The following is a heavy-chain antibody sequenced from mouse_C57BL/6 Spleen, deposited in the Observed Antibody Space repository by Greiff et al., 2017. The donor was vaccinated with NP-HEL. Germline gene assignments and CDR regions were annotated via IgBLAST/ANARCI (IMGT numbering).Heavy chain of an antibody. J-gene: IGHJ1*03. Sequence: DVQLVESGGGLVKPGGSLKLSCAASGFTFSSYAMSWVRQTPEKRLEWVATISDGGSYTYYPDNVKGRFTISRDNAKNNLYLQMSHLKSEDTAMYDGARVITTGEATDWYFDVWGTGTTVTVSS. CDR2: ISDGGSYT. V-gene: IGHV5-4*01. CDR3: ARVITTGEATDWYFDV. CDR1: GFTFSSYA. D-gene: IGHD1-1*01.